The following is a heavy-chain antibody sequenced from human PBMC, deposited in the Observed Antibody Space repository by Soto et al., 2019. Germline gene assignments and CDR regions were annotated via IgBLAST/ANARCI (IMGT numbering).Heavy chain of an antibody. CDR1: GDSISSNVW. D-gene: IGHD6-19*01. V-gene: IGHV4-4*02. Sequence: QVQLQESGPGLVRPSGTLSLTCVVSGDSISSNVWWSWVRQPPGKGLEWIGEIYHSGSANFNPSLKSRVTMSVDTSKNQCSLKLNSVTAADTAMYYCARDAAVPGETDRSDYWGQGTLVTVSS. CDR2: IYHSGSA. J-gene: IGHJ4*02. CDR3: ARDAAVPGETDRSDY.